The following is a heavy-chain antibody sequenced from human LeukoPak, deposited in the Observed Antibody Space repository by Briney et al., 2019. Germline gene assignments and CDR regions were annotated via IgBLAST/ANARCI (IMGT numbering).Heavy chain of an antibody. V-gene: IGHV4-31*03. D-gene: IGHD5-18*01. Sequence: SETLSLTCTVSGGSISSGGYCWSWIRQHPGKGLEWIGYIYYSGSTYYNPSLKSRVTISVDTSKNQFSLKLSSVTAADTAVYYCAREDTAMGDFDYWGQGTLVTVSS. J-gene: IGHJ4*02. CDR2: IYYSGST. CDR1: GGSISSGGYC. CDR3: AREDTAMGDFDY.